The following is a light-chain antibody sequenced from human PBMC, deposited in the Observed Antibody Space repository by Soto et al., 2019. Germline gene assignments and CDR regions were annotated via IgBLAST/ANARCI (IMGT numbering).Light chain of an antibody. Sequence: EIVMTQSPATLSVSPGERATLSCRASQKISSSYLAWYQQKPGQAPRFLIYGASSRATGIPDRFSGSGSGTDFTLTISRLEPEDFAVYYCQQYGGTPPITFGQGTKADIK. CDR3: QQYGGTPPIT. CDR2: GAS. V-gene: IGKV3-20*01. J-gene: IGKJ1*01. CDR1: QKISSSY.